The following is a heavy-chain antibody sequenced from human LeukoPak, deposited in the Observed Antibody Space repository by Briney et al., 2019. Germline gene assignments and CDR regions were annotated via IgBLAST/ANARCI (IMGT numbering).Heavy chain of an antibody. V-gene: IGHV3-66*01. J-gene: IGHJ4*02. CDR2: IYSGGST. CDR3: ASPGLGLHCGGDCYRPFTPPQDY. Sequence: GGSLRLSCAASGFTVSSNYMSWVRQAPGKGLEWVSVIYSGGSTYYADSVKGRFTISRDNSKNTLYLQMNSLRAEDTAVYYCASPGLGLHCGGDCYRPFTPPQDYWGQGTLVTVSS. CDR1: GFTVSSNY. D-gene: IGHD2-21*02.